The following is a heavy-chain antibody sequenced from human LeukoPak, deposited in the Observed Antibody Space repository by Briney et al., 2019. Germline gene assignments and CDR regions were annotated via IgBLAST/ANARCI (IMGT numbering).Heavy chain of an antibody. CDR1: GFTFSGYG. V-gene: IGHV3-23*05. CDR3: AKTRGYYED. J-gene: IGHJ4*02. D-gene: IGHD1-26*01. Sequence: GGSLRLSCEASGFTFSGYGMSWVRQAPGKGLEWVSAISISGTSTSYADSVKGRLTISRDNSKNTLYLQMNSLRAEDTAVYYCAKTRGYYEDWGQGTLVTVSS. CDR2: ISISGTST.